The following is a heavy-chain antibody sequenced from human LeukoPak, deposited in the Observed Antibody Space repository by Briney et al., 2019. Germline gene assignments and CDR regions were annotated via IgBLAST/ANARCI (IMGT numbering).Heavy chain of an antibody. CDR1: GFTFSSHS. Sequence: GGSLRLSCAASGFTFSSHSMNWVRQAPGKGLEWVSSISSSSSYIYYADSVKGRFTISRDNAKNSLYLQMNSLRAEDTAVYYCARDEASGSEIDYWGQGTLVTVSS. J-gene: IGHJ4*02. V-gene: IGHV3-21*01. CDR3: ARDEASGSEIDY. D-gene: IGHD3-10*01. CDR2: ISSSSSYI.